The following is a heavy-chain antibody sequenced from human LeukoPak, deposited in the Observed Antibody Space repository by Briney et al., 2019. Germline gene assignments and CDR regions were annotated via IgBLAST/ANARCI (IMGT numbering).Heavy chain of an antibody. CDR1: GGSFSGYY. CDR2: IYYSGST. Sequence: PSETLSLTCAVYGGSFSGYYWSWIRQPPGKGLEWIGSIYYSGSTFYNPSLKSRVTISVDTSKNQFSLKLSSVTAADTAVYYCARDSGNDYGDYVYHDWGQGTLVTVSA. V-gene: IGHV4-34*01. CDR3: ARDSGNDYGDYVYHD. D-gene: IGHD4-17*01. J-gene: IGHJ4*02.